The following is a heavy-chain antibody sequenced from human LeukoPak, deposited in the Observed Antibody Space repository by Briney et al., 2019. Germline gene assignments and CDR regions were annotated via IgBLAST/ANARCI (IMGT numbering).Heavy chain of an antibody. D-gene: IGHD5-18*01. V-gene: IGHV3-11*04. Sequence: PGGSLRLSCAASGFTFSDSYMTWIRQAPGKGLELLSYISGSASDVNYIDSVRGRFTISRDNAKNSLYLQMNSLRAEDTAVYYCARDEGYTAMVKGYYFDYWGQGTLVTVSS. CDR3: ARDEGYTAMVKGYYFDY. J-gene: IGHJ4*02. CDR1: GFTFSDSY. CDR2: ISGSASDV.